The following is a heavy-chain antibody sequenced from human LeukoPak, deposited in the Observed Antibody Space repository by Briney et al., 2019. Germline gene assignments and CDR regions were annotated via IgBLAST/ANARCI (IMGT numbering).Heavy chain of an antibody. CDR2: ISGSGGRT. D-gene: IGHD4-23*01. V-gene: IGHV3-23*01. J-gene: IGHJ6*03. CDR3: ARVDYGGNPTLGYYMDV. CDR1: GFTFSSYA. Sequence: GGSLRLSCAASGFTFSSYAMSWVRQAPGKGLEWVSVISGSGGRTSYADSVKGRFTVSRDNSKNTLYLQMNSLRAEDTAVYYCARVDYGGNPTLGYYMDVWGKGTTVTVSS.